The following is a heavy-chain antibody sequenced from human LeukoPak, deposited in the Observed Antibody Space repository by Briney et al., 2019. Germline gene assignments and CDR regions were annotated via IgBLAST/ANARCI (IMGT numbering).Heavy chain of an antibody. J-gene: IGHJ6*03. D-gene: IGHD3-22*01. V-gene: IGHV4-59*01. Sequence: SETLSLTCTVSGGSISSYYWSWIRQPPGKGLEWIGYIYYSGSTDYNPSLKSRVTISVDTSKNQFSLKLSSVTAADTAVYYCARGLYDSSGYYYYYYYMDVWGKGTTVTISS. CDR2: IYYSGST. CDR3: ARGLYDSSGYYYYYYYMDV. CDR1: GGSISSYY.